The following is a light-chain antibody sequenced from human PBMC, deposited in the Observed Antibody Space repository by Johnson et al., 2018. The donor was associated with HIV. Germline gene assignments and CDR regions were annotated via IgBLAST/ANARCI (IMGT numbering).Light chain of an antibody. CDR2: QNT. V-gene: IGLV1-51*02. J-gene: IGLJ1*01. Sequence: QSVLTQPPSVSAAPGQKVTISCSGSSSNIGNNYVSWYQQIPGTAPKLLIYQNTWRPSWIPDRFSGSTSGASATLAITGLQTGDEADYYCGTWDNSLKAEVFGTGTKVTVL. CDR3: GTWDNSLKAEV. CDR1: SSNIGNNY.